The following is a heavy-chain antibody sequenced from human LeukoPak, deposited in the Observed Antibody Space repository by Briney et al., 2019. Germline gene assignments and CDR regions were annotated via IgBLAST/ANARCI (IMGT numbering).Heavy chain of an antibody. CDR2: IYYSGST. CDR3: AGYYDFWSGYYPNWFDP. CDR1: SGSISSGGYY. J-gene: IGHJ5*02. V-gene: IGHV4-31*08. D-gene: IGHD3-3*01. Sequence: SQTLSLTCTVSSGSISSGGYYWSWIRQHPGKGLEWIGYIYYSGSTYYNPSLKSRVTISVDTSKNQFSLKLSSVTAADTAVYYCAGYYDFWSGYYPNWFDPWGQGTLVTVSS.